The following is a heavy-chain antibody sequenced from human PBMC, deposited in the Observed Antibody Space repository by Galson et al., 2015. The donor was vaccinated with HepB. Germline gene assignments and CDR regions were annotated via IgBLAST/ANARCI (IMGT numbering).Heavy chain of an antibody. J-gene: IGHJ6*03. CDR2: TYYRSRWYN. V-gene: IGHV6-1*01. Sequence: CAISGDSVSSNSAAWNWIRQSPSRGLEWLGRTYYRSRWYNDYAVSVKSRITINPDTSKNQFSLQLNSVTPEDTAVYYCARDFLIFSGYRNYYYMDVWGKGTTVTVSS. CDR1: GDSVSSNSAA. D-gene: IGHD3-22*01. CDR3: ARDFLIFSGYRNYYYMDV.